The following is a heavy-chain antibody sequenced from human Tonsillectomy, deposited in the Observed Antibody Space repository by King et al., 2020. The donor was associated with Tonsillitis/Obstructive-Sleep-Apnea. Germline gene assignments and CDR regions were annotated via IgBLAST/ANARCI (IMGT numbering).Heavy chain of an antibody. D-gene: IGHD6-13*01. CDR2: IYYSGST. V-gene: IGHV4-61*01. J-gene: IGHJ4*02. CDR1: GGSVSSGSYY. Sequence: QVQLQESGPGLVKPSETLSLTCTVSGGSVSSGSYYWSWIRQPPGKGLEWIGYIYYSGSTNYNPSLKSRVTISVDTSKNQFSLKLSSVTAADTAVYSCARAKAAAGLYYFDYWGQGTLVTVSS. CDR3: ARAKAAAGLYYFDY.